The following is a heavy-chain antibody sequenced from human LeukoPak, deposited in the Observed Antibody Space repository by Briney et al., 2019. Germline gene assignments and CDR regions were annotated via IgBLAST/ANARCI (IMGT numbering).Heavy chain of an antibody. CDR2: IYWDNDK. CDR1: GFSLNTSGVG. Sequence: SGPTLVKPTQTLTLTCTFSGFSLNTSGVGVGWIRQPPGKALGWLALIYWDNDKRYSPSLKSRLTITKDTSKTQVVLTMTNMDPVDTATYYCAHRKIVVVADAFDIWGQGTMVTVSS. CDR3: AHRKIVVVADAFDI. V-gene: IGHV2-5*02. D-gene: IGHD3-22*01. J-gene: IGHJ3*02.